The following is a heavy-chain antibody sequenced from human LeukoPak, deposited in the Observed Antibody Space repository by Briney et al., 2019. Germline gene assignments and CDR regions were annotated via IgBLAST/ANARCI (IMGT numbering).Heavy chain of an antibody. D-gene: IGHD6-13*01. J-gene: IGHJ4*02. V-gene: IGHV3-23*01. CDR1: GFTFKDYA. CDR3: ARVIRAAPGKGYFDY. CDR2: ISGSGGST. Sequence: PGGSLRLSCVASGFTFKDYAMSWVRQAPGKGLEWASSISGSGGSTYHADSVKGRFTISRDSSKNTLYLQMNSLRAEDTAIYYCARVIRAAPGKGYFDYWGQGTLVTVSS.